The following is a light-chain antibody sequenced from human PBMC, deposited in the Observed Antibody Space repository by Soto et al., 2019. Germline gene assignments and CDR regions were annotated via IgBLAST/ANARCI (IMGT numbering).Light chain of an antibody. CDR1: QNISIY. V-gene: IGKV1-39*01. Sequence: DIQMTQSPSSLSASVGDRVTITCRASQNISIYLNWYQQKPGKAPKLLIYTVSNLQSGVPSRFSADASGTDFTLTISSLQPEDFAIYYCQQSSSTPPFTFGPGTKVDIK. J-gene: IGKJ3*01. CDR3: QQSSSTPPFT. CDR2: TVS.